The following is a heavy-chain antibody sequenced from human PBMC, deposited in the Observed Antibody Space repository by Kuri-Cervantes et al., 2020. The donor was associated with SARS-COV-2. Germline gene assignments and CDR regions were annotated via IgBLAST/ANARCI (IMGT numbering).Heavy chain of an antibody. CDR2: IYHSGST. CDR1: GYSISSGYY. Sequence: GSLRLSCTVSGYSISSGYYWGWIRQPPGKGLEWIGYIYHSGSTYYNPSLKSRVTISVDRSKNQFSLKLSSVTAADTAVYYCARDHRGKNWNHRTFWYFDLWGRGTLVTVSS. J-gene: IGHJ2*01. V-gene: IGHV4-38-2*02. D-gene: IGHD1-14*01. CDR3: ARDHRGKNWNHRTFWYFDL.